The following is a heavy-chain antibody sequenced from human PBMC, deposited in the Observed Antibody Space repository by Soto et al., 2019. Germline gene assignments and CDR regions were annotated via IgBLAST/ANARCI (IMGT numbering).Heavy chain of an antibody. CDR2: IYSGGIT. D-gene: IGHD6-19*01. J-gene: IGHJ4*02. CDR1: GFTVSSHY. Sequence: GGSLRLSCAVSGFTVSSHYISWVRQAPWKGLEWVSVIYSGGITYYADSVKGRFTISRDNSKNTLYLQMNSLRAEDTDVYYCARDRDSSGWYEAFDYLGQCTLVTFCS. CDR3: ARDRDSSGWYEAFDY. V-gene: IGHV3-53*01.